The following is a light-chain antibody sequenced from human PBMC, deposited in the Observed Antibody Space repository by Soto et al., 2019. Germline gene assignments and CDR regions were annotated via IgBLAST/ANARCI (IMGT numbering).Light chain of an antibody. Sequence: QLVLTQSPSASASLGASVKLTCTLSSGHSSYAIAWHQQQPEKGPRYLMKFNSDGSHNKGDGIPDRFSGSSSGAERYLTISSLQSEDEADYYCQTWATGIRVFGGGTKLTVL. CDR2: FNSDGSH. CDR1: SGHSSYA. V-gene: IGLV4-69*01. J-gene: IGLJ2*01. CDR3: QTWATGIRV.